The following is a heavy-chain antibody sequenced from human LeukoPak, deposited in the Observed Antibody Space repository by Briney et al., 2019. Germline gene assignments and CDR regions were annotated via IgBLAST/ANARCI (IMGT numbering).Heavy chain of an antibody. CDR2: IYYSGST. V-gene: IGHV4-39*01. Sequence: SETLSLTCTVSGGSISSSSYYWGWIRQPPGKGLKWIGSIYYSGSTYYNPSLKSRVTISVDTSKNQFSLKLSSVTAADTAVYYCARQGYYDSSGYLHWYFDLWGRGTLVTVSS. D-gene: IGHD3-22*01. CDR3: ARQGYYDSSGYLHWYFDL. CDR1: GGSISSSSYY. J-gene: IGHJ2*01.